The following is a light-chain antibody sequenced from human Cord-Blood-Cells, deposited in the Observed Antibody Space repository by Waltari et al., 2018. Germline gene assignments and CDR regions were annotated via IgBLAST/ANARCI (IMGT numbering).Light chain of an antibody. Sequence: QSALTQPASVSGSPGQSIPISCTGPSSDVGGYNYASWYQHHPGKAPNLIIYDFRNRPSGVSNRFSGSKSGNTASLTISGLQAEDEADYYCSSYTSSSTWVFGGGTKLTVL. CDR1: SSDVGGYNY. V-gene: IGLV2-14*03. J-gene: IGLJ3*02. CDR2: DFR. CDR3: SSYTSSSTWV.